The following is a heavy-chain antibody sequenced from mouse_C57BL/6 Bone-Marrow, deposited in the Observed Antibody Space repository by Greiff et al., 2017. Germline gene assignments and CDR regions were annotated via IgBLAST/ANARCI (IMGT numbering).Heavy chain of an antibody. CDR1: CSTSDY. J-gene: IGHJ1*03. D-gene: IGHD1-1*01. CDR2: ISYSGST. CDR3: ARLDYGSSLDV. Sequence: CSTSDYWNWIRKFPGNKLEYMGYISYSGSTYYNPSLKSRISITRDTSKNQYYLQLNSVTTEDTATYYCARLDYGSSLDVWGTGTTVTVSS. V-gene: IGHV3-8*01.